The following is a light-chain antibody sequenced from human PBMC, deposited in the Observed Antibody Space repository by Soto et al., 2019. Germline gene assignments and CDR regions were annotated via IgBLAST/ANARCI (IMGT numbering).Light chain of an antibody. V-gene: IGLV1-44*01. Sequence: QSVLTQPPSASGTPGQRVTISCSGSSSNIGSNYVYWYQQLPGTAPKLLIYSNNQRPSGVPDRFSGSKSGTSASLAISGLQPEDEADYYCAAWDDSLNGVVFGGGTKSPS. J-gene: IGLJ2*01. CDR2: SNN. CDR1: SSNIGSNY. CDR3: AAWDDSLNGVV.